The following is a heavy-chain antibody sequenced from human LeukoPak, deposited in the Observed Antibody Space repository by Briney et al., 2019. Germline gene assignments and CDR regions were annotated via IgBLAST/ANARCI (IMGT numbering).Heavy chain of an antibody. V-gene: IGHV3-7*01. Sequence: GGSLRLSCAASGFTFSTDWMNWFRQPPGKGLEWVAKIKADGGEKDHVASVEGRFTISRDNAKNSLYLQMNSRRVEDTAVYYCARGGAARPDFWGQGTLVTVSS. D-gene: IGHD6-6*01. J-gene: IGHJ4*02. CDR1: GFTFSTDW. CDR2: IKADGGEK. CDR3: ARGGAARPDF.